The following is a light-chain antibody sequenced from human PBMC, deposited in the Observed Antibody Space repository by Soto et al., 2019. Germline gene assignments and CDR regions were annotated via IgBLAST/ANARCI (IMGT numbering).Light chain of an antibody. J-gene: IGKJ1*01. CDR2: GAS. CDR3: QQYGSAGT. V-gene: IGKV3-20*01. Sequence: EIVLTQSPGTLSLSPGERATLSCRASQSVSNNYVAWYQQKPGQAPRHLIYGASNRATGIPDRFSGSGSGTDVTLTISRLEPEDFAVYYCQQYGSAGTFGQGTEVDI. CDR1: QSVSNNY.